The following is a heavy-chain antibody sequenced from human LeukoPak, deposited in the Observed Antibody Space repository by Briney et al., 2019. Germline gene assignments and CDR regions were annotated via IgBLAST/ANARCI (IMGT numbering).Heavy chain of an antibody. CDR2: ISGSGGST. CDR1: GFTFSSYG. CDR3: AKPLRYNWNDDAFDI. V-gene: IGHV3-23*01. J-gene: IGHJ3*02. Sequence: GGTLRLSCAASGFTFSSYGMSWVRQAPGKGLEWVSAISGSGGSTYYADSVKGRFTISRDNSKNTLYLQMNSLRAEDTAVYYCAKPLRYNWNDDAFDIWGQGTMVTVSS. D-gene: IGHD1-1*01.